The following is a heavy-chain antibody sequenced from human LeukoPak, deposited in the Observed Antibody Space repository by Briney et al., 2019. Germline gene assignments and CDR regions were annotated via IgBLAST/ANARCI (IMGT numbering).Heavy chain of an antibody. CDR1: GFTFSSFW. D-gene: IGHD1-26*01. V-gene: IGHV3-74*01. Sequence: GGPLRLSCAASGFTFSSFWMHWVRQAPGKGLVWVSRISAGGDTTTYADSVKGRFTISRDNARNTLYLQMNSLRAEDTAVYYCASGGSGTYDYWGQGTLVTVSS. CDR3: ASGGSGTYDY. J-gene: IGHJ4*02. CDR2: ISAGGDTT.